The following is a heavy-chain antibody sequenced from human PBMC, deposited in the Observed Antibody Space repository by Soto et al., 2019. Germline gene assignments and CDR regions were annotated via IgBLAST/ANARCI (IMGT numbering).Heavy chain of an antibody. CDR1: GGTFSSYT. D-gene: IGHD3-3*01. Sequence: EASVKVSCKASGGTFSSYTISWVRQAPGQGLEWMGRIIPILGIANYAQKFQGRVTITADKSTSTAYMELSSLRSEDTAVYYCARDHRARSTGDLLERLGYYYCYIDVWGKGTTVTVSS. CDR3: ARDHRARSTGDLLERLGYYYCYIDV. CDR2: IIPILGIA. V-gene: IGHV1-69*04. J-gene: IGHJ6*03.